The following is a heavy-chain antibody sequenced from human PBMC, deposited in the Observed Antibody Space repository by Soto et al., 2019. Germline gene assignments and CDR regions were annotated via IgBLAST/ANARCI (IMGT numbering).Heavy chain of an antibody. D-gene: IGHD3-3*01. Sequence: EVQLLESGGGLVQAGGALRLSCAASGFIFSSHAMSWVRQVPGKGLDWVSGIRGSGGSLYYADSVKGRFTISIDNPKNTLYLQMNSLRDEDTAVFFCAQSRGTDFWSENTRAYGGQGTLVTVSS. CDR2: IRGSGGSL. J-gene: IGHJ4*02. V-gene: IGHV3-23*01. CDR1: GFIFSSHA. CDR3: AQSRGTDFWSENTRAY.